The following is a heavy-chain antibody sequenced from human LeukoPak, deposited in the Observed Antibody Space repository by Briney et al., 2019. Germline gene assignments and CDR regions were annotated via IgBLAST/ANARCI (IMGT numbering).Heavy chain of an antibody. CDR1: GFTFSSYA. V-gene: IGHV3-23*01. J-gene: IGHJ1*01. D-gene: IGHD3-22*01. Sequence: SGGSLRLSCAASGFTFSSYAMSWVRQAAGKGLEWVSAMSGSGGSTDYADSVKGRFTISRDNSKNTLYLQMNSLRAEDTAVYYCAKDPGVVVWNRYFQHWGQGTLVTVSS. CDR3: AKDPGVVVWNRYFQH. CDR2: MSGSGGST.